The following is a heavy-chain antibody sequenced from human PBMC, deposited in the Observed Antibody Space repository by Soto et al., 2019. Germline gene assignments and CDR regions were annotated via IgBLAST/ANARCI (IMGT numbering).Heavy chain of an antibody. CDR1: GLLFSGYG. CDR2: IRFDGTNI. CDR3: AKDQWIQLWQEPYGMDA. D-gene: IGHD5-18*01. V-gene: IGHV3-30*02. J-gene: IGHJ6*02. Sequence: GGSLRLSCAVPGLLFSGYGMHWVRQAPGKGLEWVAIIRFDGTNIEYADSVRGRFTISRDNSKNMLYLQMNSLRAEDTAVYYCAKDQWIQLWQEPYGMDAWGQGTTVTSP.